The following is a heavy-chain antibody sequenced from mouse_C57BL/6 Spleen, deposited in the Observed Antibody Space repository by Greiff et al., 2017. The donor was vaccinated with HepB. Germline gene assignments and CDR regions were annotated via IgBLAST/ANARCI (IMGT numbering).Heavy chain of an antibody. CDR3: ARIYYGNPYYAMDY. V-gene: IGHV1-19*01. Sequence: EVQLQQSGPVLVKPGASVKMSCKASGYTFTDYYMNWVKQSHGKSLEWIGVINPYNGGTSYNQKFKGKATLTVDKSSSTAYMELNSLTSEDSAVYYCARIYYGNPYYAMDYWGQGTSVTVSS. CDR2: INPYNGGT. CDR1: GYTFTDYY. D-gene: IGHD2-1*01. J-gene: IGHJ4*01.